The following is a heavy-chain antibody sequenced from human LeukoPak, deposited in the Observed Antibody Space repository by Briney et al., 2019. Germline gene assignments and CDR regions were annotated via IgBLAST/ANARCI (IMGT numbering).Heavy chain of an antibody. CDR2: INHSGST. CDR3: ARAGNWNVLYHYYYMDV. D-gene: IGHD1-20*01. V-gene: IGHV4-34*01. Sequence: PSETLSLTCAVYGGSFSGYYWSWIRQPPGKGLEWIGEINHSGSTNYNPSLKSRVTISVDTSKNQFSLKLSSVTAADTAVYYCARAGNWNVLYHYYYMDVWGKGTTVTVSS. CDR1: GGSFSGYY. J-gene: IGHJ6*03.